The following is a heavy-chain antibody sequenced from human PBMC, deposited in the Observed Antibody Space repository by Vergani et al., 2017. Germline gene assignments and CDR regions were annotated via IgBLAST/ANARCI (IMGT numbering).Heavy chain of an antibody. J-gene: IGHJ4*02. CDR2: IGVSDNST. CDR1: GFTFSAYS. D-gene: IGHD4-11*01. Sequence: DVRLVESGGGVVQPGGSLRLSCAASGFTFSAYSINWVRQTPGKGLEWISYIGVSDNSTYYADSVMGRFAISRDNARNLLFLQMNSLRADDSALYFCVRDPDYSTFDSWGQGTLVTVS. CDR3: VRDPDYSTFDS. V-gene: IGHV3-48*01.